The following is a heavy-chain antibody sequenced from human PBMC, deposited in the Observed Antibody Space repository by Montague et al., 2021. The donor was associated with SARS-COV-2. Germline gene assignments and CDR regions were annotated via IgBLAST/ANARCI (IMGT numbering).Heavy chain of an antibody. Sequence: SETLSLTCIVSGYSISSGYYWGWVRQTPGKGLEWLGFIEYSGSTYYNPSLKTRVTMSLDTSKNQFPLKLTSVTAADTALYYCARDITLGMDVWGRGTTVTASS. CDR2: IEYSGST. V-gene: IGHV4-38-2*02. CDR1: GYSISSGYY. J-gene: IGHJ6*02. CDR3: ARDITLGMDV.